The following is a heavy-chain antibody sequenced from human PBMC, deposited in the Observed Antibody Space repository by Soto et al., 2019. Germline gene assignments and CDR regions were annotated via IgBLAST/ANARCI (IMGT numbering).Heavy chain of an antibody. CDR3: PGGRLLPLSCFDY. Sequence: ESGGGLVQPGGSLRLSCAASGFTFSNYDMHWVRQVTGKGLEWVSTIGTAGDTYYPGSVKGRFTISRENAKNSLYLQLNSLRAGDTAVYSCPGGRLLPLSCFDYWGQGPLVTVSS. D-gene: IGHD5-18*01. J-gene: IGHJ4*02. V-gene: IGHV3-13*01. CDR2: IGTAGDT. CDR1: GFTFSNYD.